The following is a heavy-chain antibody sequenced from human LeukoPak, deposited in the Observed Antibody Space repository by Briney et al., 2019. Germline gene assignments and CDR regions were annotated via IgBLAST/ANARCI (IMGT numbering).Heavy chain of an antibody. V-gene: IGHV3-72*01. CDR3: TRIFYYGTRGYYPDF. D-gene: IGHD3-22*01. J-gene: IGHJ4*02. CDR1: GFTFSDHH. CDR2: SKNKDYAYST. Sequence: GGSLRLSCAASGFTFSDHHMDWVRQAPGKGLEWIGRSKNKDYAYSTVYAASVKGSFTFSRDDPKNSLNLQMNSLTTEDTAVYYCTRIFYYGTRGYYPDFWGQGTLVTVSS.